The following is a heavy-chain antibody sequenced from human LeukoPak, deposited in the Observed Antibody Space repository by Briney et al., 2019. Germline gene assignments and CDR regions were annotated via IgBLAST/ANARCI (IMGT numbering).Heavy chain of an antibody. Sequence: GGSLRLSCSASGFTFNDNIMSWVRQAPGKGLEWVSSITGKSSGTFSADSVKGRFTISRDNSKNTLFLQMDSLRADDTAMYYCAKSRDPLQLWLPDHDVWGQGTMVTVSS. D-gene: IGHD5-18*01. CDR3: AKSRDPLQLWLPDHDV. J-gene: IGHJ3*01. CDR2: ITGKSSGT. CDR1: GFTFNDNI. V-gene: IGHV3-23*05.